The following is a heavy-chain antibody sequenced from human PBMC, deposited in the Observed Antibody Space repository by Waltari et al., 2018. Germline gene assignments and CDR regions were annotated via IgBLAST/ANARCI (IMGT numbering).Heavy chain of an antibody. CDR1: GYTFTSYA. CDR2: INAGKGNT. CDR3: ARVPNIVVVPAASLFDY. D-gene: IGHD2-2*01. J-gene: IGHJ4*02. Sequence: QVQLVQSGAEVKKPGASVKVSCKASGYTFTSYAMHWVRQAPGQRLEWMGWINAGKGNTKYSQKFQGRVTITRDTSASTAYMELSSLRSEDTAVYYCARVPNIVVVPAASLFDYWGQGTLVTVSS. V-gene: IGHV1-3*01.